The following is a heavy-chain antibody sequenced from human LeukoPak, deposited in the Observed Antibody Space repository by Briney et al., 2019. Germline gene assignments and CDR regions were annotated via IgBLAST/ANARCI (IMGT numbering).Heavy chain of an antibody. CDR2: VYPGDSDT. D-gene: IGHD2-15*01. V-gene: IGHV5-51*01. CDR1: GYSFTSYW. CDR3: ARSGSCSGGSCYRHFEY. J-gene: IGHJ4*02. Sequence: GESLKISCKGSGYSFTSYWIGWVRQMPGKGLEWMGIVYPGDSDTRYSPSFQGQVTISADKSITTAYLQWSSLKASDTAMYYCARSGSCSGGSCYRHFEYWGQGALVTVSS.